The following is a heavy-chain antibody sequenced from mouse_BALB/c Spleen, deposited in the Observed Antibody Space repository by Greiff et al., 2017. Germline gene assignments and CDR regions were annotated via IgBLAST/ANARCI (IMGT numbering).Heavy chain of an antibody. CDR1: GYSITSDYA. CDR2: ISYSGST. V-gene: IGHV3-2*02. Sequence: EVKLQESGPGLVKPSQSLSLTCTVTGYSITSDYAWNWIRQFPGNKLEWMGYISYSGSTSYNPSLKSRISITRDTSKNQFFLQLNSVTTEDTATYYCARGVYGYYYFDYWGQGTTLTVSS. J-gene: IGHJ2*01. D-gene: IGHD2-2*01. CDR3: ARGVYGYYYFDY.